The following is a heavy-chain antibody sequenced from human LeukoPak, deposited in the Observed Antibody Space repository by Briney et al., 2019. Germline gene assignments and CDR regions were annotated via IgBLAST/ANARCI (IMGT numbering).Heavy chain of an antibody. CDR2: ISTSGSTI. J-gene: IGHJ4*02. D-gene: IGHD2-15*01. V-gene: IGHV3-11*01. CDR3: ASGRYCSGGSCYAY. Sequence: GGSLRLSCAASGFSFSDYYMSWIRQAPGKGLEWVSYISTSGSTIYYADSVKGRFTISRDNAKNSLYLQMNSLRADDTAVYYCASGRYCSGGSCYAYWGQGTLVTVSS. CDR1: GFSFSDYY.